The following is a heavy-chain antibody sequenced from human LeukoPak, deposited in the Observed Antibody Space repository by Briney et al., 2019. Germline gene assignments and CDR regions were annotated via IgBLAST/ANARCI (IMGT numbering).Heavy chain of an antibody. D-gene: IGHD6-19*01. CDR2: MYNSDSP. CDR1: GASISSGNYY. V-gene: IGHV4-61*02. Sequence: PSQTLSLTCTVSGASISSGNYYWTWIRQPAGKGLEWIGRMYNSDSPNYNPSLKSRVTMSVDTSKNQVSLRLTSVTAADTAVYYCARESAVAGITALDYWGQGTLATVSS. J-gene: IGHJ4*02. CDR3: ARESAVAGITALDY.